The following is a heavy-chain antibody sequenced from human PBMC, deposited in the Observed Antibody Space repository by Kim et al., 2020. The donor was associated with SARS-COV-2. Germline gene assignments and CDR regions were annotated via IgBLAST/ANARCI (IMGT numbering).Heavy chain of an antibody. CDR1: GFTFSSYA. Sequence: GGSLRLSCAASGFTFSSYAMSWVRQAPGKGLEWVSAISGSGGSTYYADSVKGRFTISRDNSKNTLYLQMNSLRAEDTAVYYCAKEYRGYSYGSGYYGMDVWGQGTTVTVSS. D-gene: IGHD5-18*01. CDR3: AKEYRGYSYGSGYYGMDV. J-gene: IGHJ6*02. V-gene: IGHV3-23*01. CDR2: ISGSGGST.